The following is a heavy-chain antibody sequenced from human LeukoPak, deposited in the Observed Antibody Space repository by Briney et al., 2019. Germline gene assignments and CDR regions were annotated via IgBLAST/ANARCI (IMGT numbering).Heavy chain of an antibody. D-gene: IGHD1-26*01. CDR3: ATWSNAWEFDY. Sequence: GGSLRLSCAASGFTFSNSWMTWVRQAPGKGLEWVAHINEDGSDKYYVDSVTGRFSISRDNTKNSPYLQMSSLRAEDTAVYYCATWSNAWEFDYWGQGTLVSVSS. CDR2: INEDGSDK. CDR1: GFTFSNSW. V-gene: IGHV3-7*05. J-gene: IGHJ4*02.